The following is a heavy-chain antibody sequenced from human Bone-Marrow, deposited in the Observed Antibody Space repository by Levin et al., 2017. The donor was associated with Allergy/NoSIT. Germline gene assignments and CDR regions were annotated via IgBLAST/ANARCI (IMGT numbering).Heavy chain of an antibody. J-gene: IGHJ4*02. CDR3: AGGDVFLSAFDY. CDR1: GFSFSDNY. Sequence: GGSLRLSCAASGFSFSDNYMSWIRQAPGKGLEWLSDISSSSTYINHADSVKGRFTISRDNAKNSLYLQMNSLRAEDTAVYYCAGGDVFLSAFDYWGQGTLVTVSS. CDR2: ISSSSTYI. V-gene: IGHV3-11*05. D-gene: IGHD3-3*01.